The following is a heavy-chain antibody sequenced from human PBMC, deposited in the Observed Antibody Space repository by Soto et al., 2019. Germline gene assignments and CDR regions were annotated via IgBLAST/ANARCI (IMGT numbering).Heavy chain of an antibody. CDR2: IYYRGTT. CDR1: GGSISSSSYY. Sequence: SETLSLTCTVSGGSISSSSYYWGWIRQPPGKGLEWIGNIYYRGTTYYNPSLKSRVTISVDTSKNQFSLKLASVTAADTAVYYCARDYGDYQFDYWGQGTLVTVS. J-gene: IGHJ4*02. CDR3: ARDYGDYQFDY. V-gene: IGHV4-39*02. D-gene: IGHD4-17*01.